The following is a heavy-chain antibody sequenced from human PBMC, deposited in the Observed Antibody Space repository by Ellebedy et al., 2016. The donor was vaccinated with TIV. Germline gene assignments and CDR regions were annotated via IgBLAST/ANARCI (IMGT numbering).Heavy chain of an antibody. Sequence: AASVKVSCKASGYTFTSYGISWARQAHGQGLEWMGWINPYNGNTNYVQKLQDRITMTTDTSTSTAYMELRSLRSDDAAVYYCARDGPWGYHWFDPWGQGTLVTVSS. CDR3: ARDGPWGYHWFDP. CDR1: GYTFTSYG. J-gene: IGHJ5*02. V-gene: IGHV1-18*01. D-gene: IGHD3-16*02. CDR2: INPYNGNT.